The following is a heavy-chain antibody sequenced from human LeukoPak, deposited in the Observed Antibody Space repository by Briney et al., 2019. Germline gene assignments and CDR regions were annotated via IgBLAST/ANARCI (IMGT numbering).Heavy chain of an antibody. J-gene: IGHJ3*02. CDR2: IYHSGST. CDR3: ATTDYGDLDAFDI. D-gene: IGHD4-17*01. V-gene: IGHV4-30-2*02. Sequence: SETLSLTCAVSGGSISSGGYSWSWIRQPPGKGLEWIGYIYHSGSTYYNPSLKSRVTISVDTSKNQFSLKLSSVTAADTAVYYCATTDYGDLDAFDIWGQGTMVTVSS. CDR1: GGSISSGGYS.